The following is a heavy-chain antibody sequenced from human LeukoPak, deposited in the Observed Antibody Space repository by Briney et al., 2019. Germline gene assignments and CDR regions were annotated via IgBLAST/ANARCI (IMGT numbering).Heavy chain of an antibody. CDR2: ISGSGGST. CDR3: AKIAVAGTDY. D-gene: IGHD6-19*01. V-gene: IGHV3-23*01. Sequence: SGGSLRLSCAASRFTFSSYAMSWVRQAPGKGLEWVSGISGSGGSTDYADSVKGRFTISRDNSKNTLYLQMNSLRAEDTAVYYCAKIAVAGTDYWGQGTLVTVSS. J-gene: IGHJ4*02. CDR1: RFTFSSYA.